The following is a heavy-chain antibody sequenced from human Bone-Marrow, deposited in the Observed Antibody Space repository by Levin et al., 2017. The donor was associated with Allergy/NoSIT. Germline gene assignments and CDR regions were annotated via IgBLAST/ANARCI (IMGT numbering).Heavy chain of an antibody. Sequence: GESLKISCKASGYTFNSYALSWVRQAPGQGLEWLAWINTYNGNTNYAQKVQGRVTLTTDTSTNTAYMELRSLRTDETAVFYGARVRSSSTSCYVGNWFDPWGQGTLVTVSS. V-gene: IGHV1-18*01. D-gene: IGHD2-2*01. CDR1: GYTFNSYA. J-gene: IGHJ5*02. CDR2: INTYNGNT. CDR3: ARVRSSSTSCYVGNWFDP.